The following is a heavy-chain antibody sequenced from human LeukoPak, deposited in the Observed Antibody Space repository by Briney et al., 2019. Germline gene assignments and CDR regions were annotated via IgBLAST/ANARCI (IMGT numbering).Heavy chain of an antibody. CDR1: GFTVSGHY. CDR2: LHTGVST. V-gene: IGHV3-66*01. D-gene: IGHD5-12*01. Sequence: GGSLRLSCAASGFTVSGHYMSWVRQAPGKGLEWVSILHTGVSTYYAYSVKGRVIISRDNSRNTLFLQMNNLRAEDTAVYFCARARPFGGYDGFDYWGQGTLVTVSS. J-gene: IGHJ4*02. CDR3: ARARPFGGYDGFDY.